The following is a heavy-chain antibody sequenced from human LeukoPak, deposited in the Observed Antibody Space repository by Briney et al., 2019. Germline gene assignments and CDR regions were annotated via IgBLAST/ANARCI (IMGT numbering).Heavy chain of an antibody. V-gene: IGHV3-30*18. Sequence: PGRSLRLSCAASGFTVNNYGMHWARQAPDKGLEWVAVISYDGSNKYYADSVKGRFTISRDNSRNTLYLQMNSLRAEDTAVYYCAKPDTETDIVVVVAAPPPFDYWGQGTLVTVSS. CDR2: ISYDGSNK. CDR1: GFTVNNYG. CDR3: AKPDTETDIVVVVAAPPPFDY. J-gene: IGHJ4*02. D-gene: IGHD2-15*01.